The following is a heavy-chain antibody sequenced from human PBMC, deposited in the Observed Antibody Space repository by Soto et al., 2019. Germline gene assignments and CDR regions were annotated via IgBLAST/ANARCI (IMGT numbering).Heavy chain of an antibody. Sequence: QEQLVQSGAEMKKPGSSVKLSCEASGGTLITYSLTWVRQAPGQGLEWMGGILPSTGATNYAPKFQGRATIIADESTSTAYMELRGLTSEDAAIYFCAGDDGYSSSHFYAWGQGTRLTVSP. CDR3: AGDDGYSSSHFYA. CDR1: GGTLITYS. CDR2: ILPSTGAT. D-gene: IGHD6-13*01. V-gene: IGHV1-69*01. J-gene: IGHJ1*01.